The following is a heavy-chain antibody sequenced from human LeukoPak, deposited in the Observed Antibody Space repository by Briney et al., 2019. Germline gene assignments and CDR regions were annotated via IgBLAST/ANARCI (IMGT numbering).Heavy chain of an antibody. V-gene: IGHV3-21*01. CDR3: ARGGDYGDYGPPHDY. J-gene: IGHJ4*02. CDR1: GFTFSSYS. Sequence: GGSLRLSCAASGFTFSSYSMNWVRQAPGKGLEWVSSISSSSSYIYYADSVKGRFTISRDNAKNSLYLQMNSLRAEDTAVYYCARGGDYGDYGPPHDYWGQGTLVTVSS. CDR2: ISSSSSYI. D-gene: IGHD4-17*01.